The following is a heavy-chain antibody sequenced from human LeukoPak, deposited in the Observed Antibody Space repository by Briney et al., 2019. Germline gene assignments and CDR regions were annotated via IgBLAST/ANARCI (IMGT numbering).Heavy chain of an antibody. Sequence: SVKVSCKASGGTFSSYAISWVRQAPGQGLEWMGGIIPIFGAANYAQKFQGRVTITADESTSTAYMELSSLRSEDTAVYYCARDAPDYYDSSGNPLDYWGQGTLVTVSS. D-gene: IGHD3-22*01. CDR2: IIPIFGAA. J-gene: IGHJ4*02. CDR3: ARDAPDYYDSSGNPLDY. CDR1: GGTFSSYA. V-gene: IGHV1-69*13.